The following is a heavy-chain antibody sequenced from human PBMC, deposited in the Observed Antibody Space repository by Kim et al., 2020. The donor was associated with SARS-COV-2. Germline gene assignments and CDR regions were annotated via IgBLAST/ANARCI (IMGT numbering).Heavy chain of an antibody. CDR3: ARATAGDRWFFDL. V-gene: IGHV3-30*01. Sequence: YYADSLKGRYTISRDDSKDTLFLQVNNLTPEDTATYYWARATAGDRWFFDLWGRGTLITVS. J-gene: IGHJ2*01.